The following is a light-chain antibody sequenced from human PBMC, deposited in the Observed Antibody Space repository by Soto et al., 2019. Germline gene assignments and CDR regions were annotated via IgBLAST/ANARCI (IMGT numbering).Light chain of an antibody. V-gene: IGKV1-6*01. CDR1: QGIRND. CDR2: AAS. J-gene: IGKJ3*01. CDR3: LQKYFYPFT. Sequence: AIQMTQSPSSLSASVGDRVTITCRASQGIRNDLDWFQQEQGKAPKLLIYAASNLQSGVPARFSGSGSGTDFTLTISSLQPEDFATYYCLQKYFYPFTFGPGTKVDIK.